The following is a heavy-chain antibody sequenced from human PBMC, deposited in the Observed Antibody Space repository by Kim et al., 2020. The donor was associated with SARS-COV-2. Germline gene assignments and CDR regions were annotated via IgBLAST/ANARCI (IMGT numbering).Heavy chain of an antibody. Sequence: GGSLRLSCAASGFTFSSYWMHWVRQAPGKGLVWVSRINSDGSSTSYADSVKGRFTISRDNAKNTLYLQMNSLRAEDTAVYYCARGGGGIRGAAFDIWGQGTMVTVSS. V-gene: IGHV3-74*01. J-gene: IGHJ3*02. CDR1: GFTFSSYW. CDR2: INSDGSST. D-gene: IGHD3-16*01. CDR3: ARGGGGIRGAAFDI.